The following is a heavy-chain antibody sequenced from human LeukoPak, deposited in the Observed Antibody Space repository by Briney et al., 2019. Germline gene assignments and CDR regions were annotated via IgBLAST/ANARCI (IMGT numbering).Heavy chain of an antibody. J-gene: IGHJ3*02. CDR3: ARTPYSSGWYAAFDI. CDR1: GYSFTSYL. V-gene: IGHV5-51*01. D-gene: IGHD6-19*01. CDR2: IYPGDSDT. Sequence: GESLKISCKRSGYSFTSYLIGWVRQMPGKGLEWMGIIYPGDSDTRYSPSFQGQVTISADKSISTAYLQWSSLKASDTAMYYCARTPYSSGWYAAFDIWGQGTMVTVSS.